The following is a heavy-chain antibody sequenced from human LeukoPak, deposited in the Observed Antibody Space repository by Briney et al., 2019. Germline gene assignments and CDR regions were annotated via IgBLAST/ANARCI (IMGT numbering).Heavy chain of an antibody. CDR1: GFTFSSYS. D-gene: IGHD6-19*01. CDR2: ISSSSSTI. CDR3: ARDSDSSGWLDYYMDV. Sequence: PGGSLRLSCAASGFTFSSYSMNWVRQAPGKGLEWVSYISSSSSTIYYADSVKGRFTVSRDNAKNSLYLQMNSLRAEDTAVYYCARDSDSSGWLDYYMDVWGKGTTVTIS. J-gene: IGHJ6*03. V-gene: IGHV3-48*04.